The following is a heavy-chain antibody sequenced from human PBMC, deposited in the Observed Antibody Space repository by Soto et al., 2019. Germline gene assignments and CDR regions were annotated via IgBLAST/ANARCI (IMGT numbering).Heavy chain of an antibody. V-gene: IGHV5-51*01. J-gene: IGHJ5*02. Sequence: PGESLNISCNGSGYSFIIWWIAWVRQMPGKGLEYMGIIYPSDSQTRYSPSFQGQVTISADKSISTAYLQWSSLKASDTAIYYCARHGFYGDYSSNYFDPWGQGTLVTVSS. CDR1: GYSFIIWW. D-gene: IGHD4-17*01. CDR3: ARHGFYGDYSSNYFDP. CDR2: IYPSDSQT.